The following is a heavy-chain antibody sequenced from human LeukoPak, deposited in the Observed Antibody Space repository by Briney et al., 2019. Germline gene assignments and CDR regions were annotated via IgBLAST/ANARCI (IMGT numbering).Heavy chain of an antibody. Sequence: PGGSLRLSCAASGFTFSSYAMSWVRQAPGKGLEWVANIKQDGSEKYYVDSVKGRFTISRDNAKNSLYLQMNSLRAEDTAVYYCARDQEGGYFDYWGQGTLVTVSS. CDR3: ARDQEGGYFDY. CDR2: IKQDGSEK. CDR1: GFTFSSYA. V-gene: IGHV3-7*01. J-gene: IGHJ4*02.